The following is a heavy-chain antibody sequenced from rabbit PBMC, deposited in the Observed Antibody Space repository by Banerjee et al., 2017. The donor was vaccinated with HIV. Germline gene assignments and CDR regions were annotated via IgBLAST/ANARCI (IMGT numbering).Heavy chain of an antibody. CDR2: IYPVFGIT. Sequence: QQQVVESGGGLVKPGASLTLSCKASGIDLMSIAMSWVRQAPGKGLEWIGDIYPVFGITNYANWVKGRFTISSDNAQNTVDLQMNSLTPADTATYFCARNANGGWDLWGQGTLVTVS. J-gene: IGHJ4*01. CDR1: GIDLMSIA. CDR3: ARNANGGWDL. D-gene: IGHD4-1*01. V-gene: IGHV1S47*01.